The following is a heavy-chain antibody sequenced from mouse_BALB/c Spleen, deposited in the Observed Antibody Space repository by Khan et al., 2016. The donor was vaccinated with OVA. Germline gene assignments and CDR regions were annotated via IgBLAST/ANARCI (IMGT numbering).Heavy chain of an antibody. CDR1: GFTFSSYV. V-gene: IGHV5-6-5*01. CDR3: AREAYRYDEYYFDY. J-gene: IGHJ2*01. Sequence: EVQLQESGGGSVKPGGSLKLSCEVSGFTFSSYVMSWIRQTPENRLEWVASISSSGSTYYPDSVKGRFTISRDNDRNVVYLQMSSLRSEDMAMYYCAREAYRYDEYYFDYWGQGTTLTVSS. D-gene: IGHD2-14*01. CDR2: ISSSGST.